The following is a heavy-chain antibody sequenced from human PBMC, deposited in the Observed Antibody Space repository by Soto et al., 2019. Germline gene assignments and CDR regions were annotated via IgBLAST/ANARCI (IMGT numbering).Heavy chain of an antibody. D-gene: IGHD3-16*01. V-gene: IGHV2-5*02. CDR2: IYWDDDK. J-gene: IGHJ5*02. Sequence: QITLKESGPTLVKPTQTLTLTCTFSGFSLSTSGVGVGWIRQPPGKALEWLALIYWDDDKRYSPSLKSRLTITKDTPKNQVVLTMTNMDPVDTATYYCAHSLYDYAWGTNWFDPWGQGTLVTVSS. CDR1: GFSLSTSGVG. CDR3: AHSLYDYAWGTNWFDP.